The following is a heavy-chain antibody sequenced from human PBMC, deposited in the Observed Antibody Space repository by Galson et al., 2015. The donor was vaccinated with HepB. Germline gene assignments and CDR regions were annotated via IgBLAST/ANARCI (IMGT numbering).Heavy chain of an antibody. CDR1: GGSIVSSSHY. V-gene: IGHV4-39*01. Sequence: SETLSLTCSVSGGSIVSSSHYWGWIRQPPGKGLEWIGRIYYGGSGTTLYNPSLKSRVTISVDPTRNQFSLELRSVTAADTAVYYCARPRYCSSATCTAAFDSWGQGILVTASS. CDR2: IYYGGSGTT. D-gene: IGHD2-2*01. CDR3: ARPRYCSSATCTAAFDS. J-gene: IGHJ4*02.